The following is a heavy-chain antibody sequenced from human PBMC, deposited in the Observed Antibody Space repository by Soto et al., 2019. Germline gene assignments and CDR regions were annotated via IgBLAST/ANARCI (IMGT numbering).Heavy chain of an antibody. CDR3: VKEVGRSTSYYYGMVV. D-gene: IGHD2-2*01. V-gene: IGHV3-9*01. CDR2: ISWTSGTT. CDR1: GFTFDDYA. J-gene: IGHJ6*02. Sequence: EVHLVESGGGLVQPGRSLRLSCAASGFTFDDYAMYWVRQAPGKGLEWVSGISWTSGTTGYADAVRGRFTMSRDNAKTSLYLQMNRLRAEDTALYYCVKEVGRSTSYYYGMVVWGQGTTVT.